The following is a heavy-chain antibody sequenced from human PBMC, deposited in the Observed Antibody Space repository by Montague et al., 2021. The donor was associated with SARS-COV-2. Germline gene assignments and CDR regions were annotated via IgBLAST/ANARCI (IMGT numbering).Heavy chain of an antibody. CDR3: ARPREAISDAFDI. D-gene: IGHD1-26*01. Sequence: SLRPSCAASGFTFSSYGMHWVRQAPGKGLEWVAVIWYDGSNKYYADSVKGRFTISRDNSKNTLYLQMNSLRAEDTAVYYCARPREAISDAFDIWGQGTMVTVSS. CDR2: IWYDGSNK. V-gene: IGHV3-33*01. J-gene: IGHJ3*02. CDR1: GFTFSSYG.